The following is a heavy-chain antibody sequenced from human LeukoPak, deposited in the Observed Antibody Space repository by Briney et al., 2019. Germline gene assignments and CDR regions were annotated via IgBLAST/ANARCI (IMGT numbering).Heavy chain of an antibody. CDR3: ARQYDFWSGYQDY. CDR1: GYSFTSYW. CDR2: IYPGDSDT. D-gene: IGHD3-3*01. J-gene: IGHJ4*02. Sequence: GESLKISCKGSGYSFTSYWIGWVRQRPGKGLEWMGIIYPGDSDTRYSPSFQGQVTISADKSISTAYLQWSSLKASDTAMYYCARQYDFWSGYQDYWGQGTLVTVSS. V-gene: IGHV5-51*01.